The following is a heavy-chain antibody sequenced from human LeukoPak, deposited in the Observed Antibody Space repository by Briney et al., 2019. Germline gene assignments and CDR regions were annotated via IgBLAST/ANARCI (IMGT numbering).Heavy chain of an antibody. V-gene: IGHV4-39*01. CDR2: IYYSGST. CDR1: GGSISSSSYY. Sequence: PSETLSLTCTVSGGSISSSSYYWGWIRQPPGKGLEWIGSIYYSGSTYYNPSLKSRVTISVDTSKNQFSLKLSSVTAADTAVYYCASEPNAEYSSGRYGTWGQGTLVTVSS. D-gene: IGHD6-19*01. J-gene: IGHJ5*02. CDR3: ASEPNAEYSSGRYGT.